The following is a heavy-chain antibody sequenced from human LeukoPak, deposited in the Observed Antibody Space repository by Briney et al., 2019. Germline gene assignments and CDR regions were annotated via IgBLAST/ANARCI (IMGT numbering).Heavy chain of an antibody. CDR2: ISGSGGST. D-gene: IGHD2-15*01. J-gene: IGHJ4*02. V-gene: IGHV3-23*01. CDR3: AKDPKYCSGSSCYY. CDR1: GFTFSSYT. Sequence: GGSLRLSCAASGFTFSSYTMNWVLQAPGKGLEWVSGISGSGGSTYYADSVKGRFTISRDNSKNTLYLQMKSLRAEDTAVYHCAKDPKYCSGSSCYYWGQGTLVTVSS.